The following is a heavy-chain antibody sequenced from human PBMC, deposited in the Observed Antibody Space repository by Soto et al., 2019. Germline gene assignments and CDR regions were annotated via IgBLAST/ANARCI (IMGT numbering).Heavy chain of an antibody. V-gene: IGHV3-33*01. CDR2: IWYDGSNK. CDR1: GFTFSSYG. CDR3: XRDXXQXXXXXXYYYYYGMDV. Sequence: QVQLVESGGGVVQPGRSLRLSCAASGFTFSSYGMHWVRQAPGKGLEWVAVIWYDGSNKYYADSVKGRFTISRDNSKNTLYLQMNSLXXXDTAVYYCXRDXXQXXXXXXYYYYYGMDVWGQGTTVTVSS. J-gene: IGHJ6*02.